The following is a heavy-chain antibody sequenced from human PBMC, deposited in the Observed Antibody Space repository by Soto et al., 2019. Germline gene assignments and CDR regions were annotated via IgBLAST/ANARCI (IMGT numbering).Heavy chain of an antibody. J-gene: IGHJ4*02. CDR1: GFTFSNYA. V-gene: IGHV3-23*01. CDR3: AKQVRDGTSSPYYFDY. Sequence: LRLSCAGSGFTFSNYAMSWVRQAPGKGLEWVSAISSAVNTYYADSVKGRFTISRDNSKNTLSLQMNSLRAEDTAVYYCAKQVRDGTSSPYYFDYWGQGTLVTVS. D-gene: IGHD6-6*01. CDR2: ISSAVNT.